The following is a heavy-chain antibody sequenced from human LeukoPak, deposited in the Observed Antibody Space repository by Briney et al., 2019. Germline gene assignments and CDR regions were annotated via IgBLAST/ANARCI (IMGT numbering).Heavy chain of an antibody. CDR2: INPNSGGT. CDR1: GYTFSSYD. Sequence: ASVKVSCKASGYTFSSYDINWVRQAPGQGLEWMGWINPNSGGTNYAQKFQGRVTMTRDTSISTAYMELSSLRSEDTAVYYCAKDLRGTYYYDSSGYLSWGQGTLVTVSS. CDR3: AKDLRGTYYYDSSGYLS. J-gene: IGHJ5*02. D-gene: IGHD3-22*01. V-gene: IGHV1-2*02.